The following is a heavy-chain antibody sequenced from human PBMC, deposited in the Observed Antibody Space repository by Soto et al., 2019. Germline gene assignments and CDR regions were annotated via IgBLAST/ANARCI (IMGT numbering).Heavy chain of an antibody. CDR2: IYYSGST. CDR3: ARVITMVRGVPDNWLDP. J-gene: IGHJ5*02. CDR1: GGSISSYY. V-gene: IGHV4-59*01. Sequence: PSETLSLTCTVSGGSISSYYWSWIRQPPGKGLEWIGYIYYSGSTNYNPSLKSRVTISVDTSKNQFSLKLSSVTAADTAVYYCARVITMVRGVPDNWLDPWGQGTMVTVYS. D-gene: IGHD3-10*01.